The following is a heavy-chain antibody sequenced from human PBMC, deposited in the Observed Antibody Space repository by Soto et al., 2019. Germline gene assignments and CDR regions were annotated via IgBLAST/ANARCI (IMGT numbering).Heavy chain of an antibody. J-gene: IGHJ5*02. CDR1: GYTFTDYH. Sequence: ASVKVSCKASGYTFTDYHIHWVRQAPGQGLEFMGWINANNGGAGSAQQFQGRVTVTRDTSITTVYMELSNLRSGDTAVYYCAREGGSETLQPSYNWFDTWGQGTLVTVSS. CDR3: AREGGSETLQPSYNWFDT. V-gene: IGHV1-2*02. D-gene: IGHD6-25*01. CDR2: INANNGGA.